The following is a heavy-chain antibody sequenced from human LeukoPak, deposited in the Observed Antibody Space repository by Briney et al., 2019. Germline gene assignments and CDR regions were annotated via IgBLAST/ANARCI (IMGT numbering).Heavy chain of an antibody. V-gene: IGHV1-46*01. CDR2: INPSGGST. D-gene: IGHD1-26*01. Sequence: GASVKVSCKASGYTFTAYYMHWVRQAPGQGLEWMGIINPSGGSTSYAQKFQGRVTMTRDTSTSTVYMELSSLGSEDPAVYYCARVTGGSYSGVYFDYWGQGTLVTVSS. J-gene: IGHJ4*02. CDR1: GYTFTAYY. CDR3: ARVTGGSYSGVYFDY.